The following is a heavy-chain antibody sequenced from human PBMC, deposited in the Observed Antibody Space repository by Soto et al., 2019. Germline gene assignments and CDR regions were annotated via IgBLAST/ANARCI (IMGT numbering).Heavy chain of an antibody. CDR2: IIPIFGTA. Sequence: GASVKVSCKASGGTFSSYAISWVRQAPGQGLEWMGGIIPIFGTANYAQKFQGRVTITADKSTSTAYMELSSLRSEDTAVYYCARDHIRGNSFNFDYWGQGTLVTVSS. V-gene: IGHV1-69*06. D-gene: IGHD2-21*02. CDR3: ARDHIRGNSFNFDY. CDR1: GGTFSSYA. J-gene: IGHJ4*02.